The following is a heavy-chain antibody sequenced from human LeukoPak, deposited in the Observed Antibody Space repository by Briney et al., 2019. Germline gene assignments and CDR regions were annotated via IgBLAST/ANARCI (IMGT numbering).Heavy chain of an antibody. D-gene: IGHD3-10*01. J-gene: IGHJ3*02. Sequence: ASVKVSCKASGYTFTSYGISWVRQAPGQGLEWMGWISAYNGNTNYAQKFQGRVTITADKSTSTAYMELSSLRSEDTAVYYCATAELWFGELVYAFDIWGQGTMVTVSS. V-gene: IGHV1-18*01. CDR3: ATAELWFGELVYAFDI. CDR1: GYTFTSYG. CDR2: ISAYNGNT.